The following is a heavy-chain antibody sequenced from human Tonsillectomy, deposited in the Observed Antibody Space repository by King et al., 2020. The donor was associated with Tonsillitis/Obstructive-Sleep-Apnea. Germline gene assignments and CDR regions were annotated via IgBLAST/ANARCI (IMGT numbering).Heavy chain of an antibody. CDR1: GFTFSSYS. D-gene: IGHD4-17*01. CDR3: ARTLYGDYVKTVPYAFDI. V-gene: IGHV3-21*01. CDR2: IISSMSYI. Sequence: QLVQSGGGLVKPGGSLRLSCAASGFTFSSYSMNWGRHAPGKGLEWVSSIISSMSYIYYADSVKGRFTSSRENAKNSLSLQMNSLRAEDTAVYYCARTLYGDYVKTVPYAFDIWGQGTMVTVSS. J-gene: IGHJ3*02.